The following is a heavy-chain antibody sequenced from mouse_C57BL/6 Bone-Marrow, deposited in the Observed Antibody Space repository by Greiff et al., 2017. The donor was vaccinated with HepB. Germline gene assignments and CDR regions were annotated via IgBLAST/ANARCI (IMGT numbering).Heavy chain of an antibody. CDR2: INPSSGYT. Sequence: VKLMESGAELARPGASVKMSCKASGYTFTSYTMHWVKQRPGQGLEWIGYINPSSGYTKYNQKFKDKATLTADKSSSTAYMQLSSLTSEDSAVYYCARSQLGFDYWGQGTTLTVSS. CDR3: ARSQLGFDY. CDR1: GYTFTSYT. J-gene: IGHJ2*01. D-gene: IGHD4-1*02. V-gene: IGHV1-4*01.